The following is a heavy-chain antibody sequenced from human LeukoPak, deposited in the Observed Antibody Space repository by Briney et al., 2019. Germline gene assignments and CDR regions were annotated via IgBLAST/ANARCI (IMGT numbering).Heavy chain of an antibody. CDR2: IHHSGST. J-gene: IGHJ6*02. CDR1: GGSFSGYY. Sequence: SETLSLTCAVYGGSFSGYYWSWIRQPPGKGLEWIGEIHHSGSTNYNPSLKSRVTISVDTSKNQFSLKLSSVTAADTAVYYCARGGRSGSYLLNNYYYYGMDVWGQGTTVTVSS. V-gene: IGHV4-34*01. D-gene: IGHD1-26*01. CDR3: ARGGRSGSYLLNNYYYYGMDV.